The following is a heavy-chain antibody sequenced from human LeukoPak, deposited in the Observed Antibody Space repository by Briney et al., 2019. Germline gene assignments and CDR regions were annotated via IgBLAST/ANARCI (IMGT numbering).Heavy chain of an antibody. CDR2: INPSGGST. CDR1: GYTFTSYY. D-gene: IGHD3-10*01. V-gene: IGHV1-46*01. CDR3: ARDPPHYYASGSSYYFDY. Sequence: ASVKVSCKASGYTFTSYYMHWVRQAPGQGLEWMGIINPSGGSTSYAQKFQGRVTMTRDTSTSTVYMELSSLRSEDTAVYYCARDPPHYYASGSSYYFDYWGQGTLVTVSS. J-gene: IGHJ4*02.